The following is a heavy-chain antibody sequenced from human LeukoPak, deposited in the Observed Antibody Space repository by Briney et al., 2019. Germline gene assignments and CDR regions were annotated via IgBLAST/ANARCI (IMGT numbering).Heavy chain of an antibody. CDR3: ARGGLTIAEATTSWYLDY. CDR1: GLTVSDSY. Sequence: PGGSLRLSCAASGLTVSDSYMNWVRQAPGKGLEWVSVIYAGGSIFYADSVKSRFTISRDNSDNTPYLQMNSLRGEDTAGYYCARGGLTIAEATTSWYLDYWGQGALVTVSS. D-gene: IGHD1-26*01. V-gene: IGHV3-53*01. CDR2: IYAGGSI. J-gene: IGHJ4*02.